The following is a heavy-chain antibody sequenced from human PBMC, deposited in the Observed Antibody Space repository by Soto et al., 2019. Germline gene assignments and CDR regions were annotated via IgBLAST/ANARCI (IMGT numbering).Heavy chain of an antibody. V-gene: IGHV1-18*01. Sequence: QVQLVQSGAEVKKPGASVKVSCKASGYTFTSYGISWVRQAPGQGLEWMGWISAYNGNTNYAQKLQGRVTMTSDTSTSTAYMEMRSLRSDDTAVYYCARAFLECLLVEEYRFDSWGQGTLVTVSS. CDR2: ISAYNGNT. CDR3: ARAFLECLLVEEYRFDS. D-gene: IGHD3-3*01. J-gene: IGHJ5*01. CDR1: GYTFTSYG.